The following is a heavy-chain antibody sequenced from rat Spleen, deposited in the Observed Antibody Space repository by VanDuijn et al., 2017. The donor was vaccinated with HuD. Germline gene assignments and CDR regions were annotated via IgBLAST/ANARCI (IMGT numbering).Heavy chain of an antibody. CDR2: INTGGGNT. CDR3: VRLLGAPDWYFDF. Sequence: EVQLVESGGGLVQPGRSMKLSCAASGFTFTNYYMAWVRQAPTRGLEWVASINTGGGNTYYRGSVKGRFTIPRDNAKSTLYLQMDSLRSEDTATYYCVRLLGAPDWYFDFWGPGTMVTVSS. D-gene: IGHD5-1*01. V-gene: IGHV5-25*01. CDR1: GFTFTNYY. J-gene: IGHJ1*01.